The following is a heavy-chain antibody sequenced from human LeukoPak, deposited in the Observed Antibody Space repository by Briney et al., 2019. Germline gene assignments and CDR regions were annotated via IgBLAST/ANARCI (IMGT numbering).Heavy chain of an antibody. CDR3: ARDPLNWFDP. CDR2: INHSGST. CDR1: GGSFSGYY. V-gene: IGHV4-34*01. Sequence: SETLSLTCAVYGGSFSGYYWSWIRQPPGKGLEWIGEINHSGSTNYNPSLKSRVTISVDTSKNQFSLKLSSVTAADTAVYYCARDPLNWFDPWGQGTLVTVSS. J-gene: IGHJ5*02.